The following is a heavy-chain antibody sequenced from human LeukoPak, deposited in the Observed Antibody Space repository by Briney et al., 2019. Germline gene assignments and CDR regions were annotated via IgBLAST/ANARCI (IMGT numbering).Heavy chain of an antibody. J-gene: IGHJ5*02. CDR3: TREDYVPDS. Sequence: GGSLRLSCVASGYTFSPYWMSWVRQIPGKGLEWVASISNGGGATYYVDSVRGRFTISRDDAKNSLFLQMNGLRSNDTAVYYCTREDYVPDSWGQGTLVTISS. CDR1: GYTFSPYW. V-gene: IGHV3-7*03. CDR2: ISNGGGAT. D-gene: IGHD3-10*02.